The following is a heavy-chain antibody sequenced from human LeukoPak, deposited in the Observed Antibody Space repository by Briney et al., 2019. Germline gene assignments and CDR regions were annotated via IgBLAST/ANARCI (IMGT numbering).Heavy chain of an antibody. D-gene: IGHD2-15*01. Sequence: GGSLRLSCAASGFTFSSYAMSWVRQAPGKGLEWVSAISCSGGGTYYADSVKGRFTIARDNSKNTLYLQMNSLRAEDTDVYYCAKNIIVVVAATLDYWGQGTLVTVSS. V-gene: IGHV3-23*01. J-gene: IGHJ4*02. CDR2: ISCSGGGT. CDR1: GFTFSSYA. CDR3: AKNIIVVVAATLDY.